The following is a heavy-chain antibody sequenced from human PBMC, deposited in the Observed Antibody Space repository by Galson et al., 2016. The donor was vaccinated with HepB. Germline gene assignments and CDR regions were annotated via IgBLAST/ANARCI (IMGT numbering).Heavy chain of an antibody. CDR1: GYSFTRYG. D-gene: IGHD3-10*01. J-gene: IGHJ4*02. CDR2: ISAYNGHT. CDR3: ARASREFPSNFDH. Sequence: SVKVSCKASGYSFTRYGVTWVRQAPGQGLEWMGWISAYNGHTKYPQKLQGRVTMTTDTSTSTAYMELKSLRPDDTAVYYCARASREFPSNFDHWGQGTLVTVSS. V-gene: IGHV1-18*01.